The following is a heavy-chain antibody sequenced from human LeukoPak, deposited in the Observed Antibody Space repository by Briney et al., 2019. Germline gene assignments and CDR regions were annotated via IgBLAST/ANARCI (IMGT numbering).Heavy chain of an antibody. V-gene: IGHV4-59*01. Sequence: PSETLSLTCTVSGGSIRNYYWTWIRQPPGKGLEWIGYISDGGGSNYNPSLKSRVTISVDTSKNQFSLKLSSVTAADTAVYYCAGSGGVWYFDYWGQGTLVTVSS. CDR3: AGSGGVWYFDY. CDR1: GGSIRNYY. J-gene: IGHJ4*02. CDR2: ISDGGGS. D-gene: IGHD3-16*01.